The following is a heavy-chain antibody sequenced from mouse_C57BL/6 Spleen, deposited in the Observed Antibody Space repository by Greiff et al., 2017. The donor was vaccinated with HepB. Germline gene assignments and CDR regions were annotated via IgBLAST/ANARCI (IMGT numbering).Heavy chain of an antibody. Sequence: EVQLQQSGPELVKPGASVKISCKASGYTFTDYYMNWVKQSHGKSLEWIGDINPNNGGTSYNQKFKGKATLTVDKSSSTAYMELRSLTSDDSAVYYCARWYYFDVWGTGTTVTVSS. CDR1: GYTFTDYY. CDR2: INPNNGGT. V-gene: IGHV1-26*01. CDR3: ARWYYFDV. J-gene: IGHJ1*03. D-gene: IGHD1-1*02.